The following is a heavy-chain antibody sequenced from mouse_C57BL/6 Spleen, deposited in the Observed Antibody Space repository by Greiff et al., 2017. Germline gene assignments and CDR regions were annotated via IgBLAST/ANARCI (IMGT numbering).Heavy chain of an antibody. D-gene: IGHD2-4*01. J-gene: IGHJ2*01. V-gene: IGHV1-69*01. Sequence: QVHVKQPGAELVTPGASVKLSCKASGYTFTSYWMHWVKQRPGQGLEWIGEIDPSDSYTNYNQKFKGKSTLTVDKSSSTAYMQLSSLTSEDSAVYYCARSGYDYYFDYWGQGTTLTVSS. CDR2: IDPSDSYT. CDR3: ARSGYDYYFDY. CDR1: GYTFTSYW.